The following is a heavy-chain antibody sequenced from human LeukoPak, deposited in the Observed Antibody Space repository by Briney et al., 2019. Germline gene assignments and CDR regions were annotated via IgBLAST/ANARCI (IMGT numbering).Heavy chain of an antibody. D-gene: IGHD6-13*01. CDR2: ISSSGSTI. J-gene: IGHJ6*03. V-gene: IGHV3-48*03. Sequence: GGSLRLSCAASGFTFSSYEMNWVRQAPGKGLEWVSYISSSGSTIYYADSVKGRFTISRDNAKNSLYLQIDSLRAEDTAVYYCARDPYSGSYVDYYYYYYMDVWGKGTTVTISS. CDR3: ARDPYSGSYVDYYYYYYMDV. CDR1: GFTFSSYE.